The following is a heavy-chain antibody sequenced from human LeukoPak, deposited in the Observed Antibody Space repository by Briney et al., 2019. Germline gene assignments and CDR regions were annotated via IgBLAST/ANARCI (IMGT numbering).Heavy chain of an antibody. Sequence: SETLSLTCTVXXGSXSTYYWSXXXQXPXXXXXXIGYIYNSGSINYNPSLKSRVTISVDTSKNQFSLKLSSVTAADTAVYYXARENSNSWYLDYWGQGTLVTVSS. V-gene: IGHV4-59*01. CDR2: IYNSGSI. J-gene: IGHJ4*02. D-gene: IGHD6-13*01. CDR1: XGSXSTYY. CDR3: ARENSNSWYLDY.